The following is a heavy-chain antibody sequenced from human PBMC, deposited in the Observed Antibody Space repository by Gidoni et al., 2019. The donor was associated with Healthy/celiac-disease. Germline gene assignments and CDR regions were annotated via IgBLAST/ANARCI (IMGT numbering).Heavy chain of an antibody. V-gene: IGHV3-30*01. D-gene: IGHD5-18*01. CDR3: AREWASYGPYFDY. J-gene: IGHJ4*02. Sequence: QVQLVESGGGVVQPGRSLSLSCAAPGFTFSSYAMHWVRQAPGKGLEWVAVRSYDGSNKYYAESVKGRFTIARDNSKNTLYLQMNSLRAEDTAVYYCAREWASYGPYFDYWGQGTLVTVSS. CDR1: GFTFSSYA. CDR2: RSYDGSNK.